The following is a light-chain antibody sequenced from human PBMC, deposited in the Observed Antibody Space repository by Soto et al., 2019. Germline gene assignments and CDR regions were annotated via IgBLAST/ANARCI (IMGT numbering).Light chain of an antibody. V-gene: IGKV3-11*02. J-gene: IGKJ4*01. Sequence: EIVLTQSPVTLSLSPGERVTLSCRASQSINTYLTWHQQKPGQAPRLLMYDTSNRPTGIPPRFNGSGSERDFTLTISSLEHEDSAVYYCQQSSSWPLTFGGGTKVDIK. CDR2: DTS. CDR1: QSINTY. CDR3: QQSSSWPLT.